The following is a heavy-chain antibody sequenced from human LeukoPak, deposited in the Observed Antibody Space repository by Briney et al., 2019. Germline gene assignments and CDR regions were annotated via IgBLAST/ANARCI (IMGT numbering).Heavy chain of an antibody. Sequence: PSEILSLTCTVSGGSISSSSYYWGWIRQPPGKGLEWIGSIYYIGGTYYNPSLNSRVTISVDTSRNQFSLKLSSVTAADTAVYYCARRASYSSSWDQYFDSWGQGTLLTVSS. CDR3: ARRASYSSSWDQYFDS. J-gene: IGHJ4*02. V-gene: IGHV4-39*01. CDR2: IYYIGGT. D-gene: IGHD6-13*01. CDR1: GGSISSSSYY.